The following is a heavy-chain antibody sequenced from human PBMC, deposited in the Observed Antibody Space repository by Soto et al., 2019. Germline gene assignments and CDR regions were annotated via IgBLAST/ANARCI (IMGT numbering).Heavy chain of an antibody. V-gene: IGHV4-39*01. CDR1: GGSISSSSYY. Sequence: SETLSLTCTVSGGSISSSSYYWGWIRQPPGKGLEWIGSIYYSGSTYYNPSLKSRVTISVDTSKNQFSLKLSSVTAADTAVYYCARQGGAFDYWGQGTLVTVSS. J-gene: IGHJ4*02. CDR2: IYYSGST. D-gene: IGHD1-26*01. CDR3: ARQGGAFDY.